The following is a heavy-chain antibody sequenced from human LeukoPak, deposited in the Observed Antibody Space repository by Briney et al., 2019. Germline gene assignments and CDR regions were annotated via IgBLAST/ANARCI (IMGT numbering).Heavy chain of an antibody. CDR2: INHGGST. CDR3: ARTSPGITMVRGVISPIDY. J-gene: IGHJ4*02. D-gene: IGHD3-10*01. CDR1: GGSFSGYY. Sequence: PSETLSLTCAVYGGSFSGYYWSWIRQPPGKGLEWIGEINHGGSTNYNPSLKSRVTISVDTSKNQFSLKLSSVTAADTAVYYCARTSPGITMVRGVISPIDYWGQGTLVTVSS. V-gene: IGHV4-34*01.